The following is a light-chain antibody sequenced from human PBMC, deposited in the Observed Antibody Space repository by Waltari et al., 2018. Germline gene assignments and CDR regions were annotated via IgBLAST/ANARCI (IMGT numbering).Light chain of an antibody. CDR3: QQSYGTPYRA. Sequence: DIQMTQSPSSLSASVADRVTITCRASQSISTYLNWYQQKPGKAPKLLIYGASNSQSGVPSRFSGSGSGTDFTLTISSLQPEDFATYFCQQSYGTPYRAFGQGTRLEIK. CDR2: GAS. V-gene: IGKV1-39*01. J-gene: IGKJ2*01. CDR1: QSISTY.